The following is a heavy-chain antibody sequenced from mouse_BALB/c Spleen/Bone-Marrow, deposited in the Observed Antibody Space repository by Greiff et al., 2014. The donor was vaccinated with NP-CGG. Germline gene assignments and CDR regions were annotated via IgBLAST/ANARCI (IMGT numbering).Heavy chain of an antibody. J-gene: IGHJ1*01. Sequence: VKLMESGAELVKPGASVKLSCKASGYTFSNYYMYWVKQRPGQGLEWIGESNPSNGGSNFNEKFKSKATLTVDKSSSTAYMQLSSLPSEDSAVYYCTRSNYGYWYFDVWGAGTTVTVSS. V-gene: IGHV1S81*02. D-gene: IGHD1-1*01. CDR2: SNPSNGGS. CDR1: GYTFSNYY. CDR3: TRSNYGYWYFDV.